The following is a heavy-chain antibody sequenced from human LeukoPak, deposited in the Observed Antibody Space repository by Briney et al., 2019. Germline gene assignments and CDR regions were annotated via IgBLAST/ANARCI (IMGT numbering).Heavy chain of an antibody. V-gene: IGHV3-30*02. CDR2: IRYDGSNK. Sequence: PGGSLRLSCAASGFTFSSYGMHWVRQAPGKGLEWVAFIRYDGSNKYYADSVKGRFTISRDNSKNTLYLQMNSLRAEDTAVYYCAKRLYVGFGPTSPNWFDPWGQGTVVTVSS. CDR3: AKRLYVGFGPTSPNWFDP. CDR1: GFTFSSYG. J-gene: IGHJ5*02. D-gene: IGHD3-10*01.